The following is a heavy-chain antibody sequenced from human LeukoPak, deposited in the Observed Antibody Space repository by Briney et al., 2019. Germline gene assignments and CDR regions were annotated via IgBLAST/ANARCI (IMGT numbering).Heavy chain of an antibody. Sequence: GGSLRLSCAASGLTFSSYWMSWVRQAPGKGLVWGANIKQDGSEKYYVDSLKGRFTISRDNAKNSLYLQMNSLRAEDTAVYYCAKQRYGGEDYWGQGTLVTVSS. CDR3: AKQRYGGEDY. CDR1: GLTFSSYW. V-gene: IGHV3-7*01. D-gene: IGHD3-16*01. CDR2: IKQDGSEK. J-gene: IGHJ4*02.